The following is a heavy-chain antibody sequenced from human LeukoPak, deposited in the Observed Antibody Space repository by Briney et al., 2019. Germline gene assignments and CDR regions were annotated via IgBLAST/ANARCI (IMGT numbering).Heavy chain of an antibody. V-gene: IGHV4-59*01. CDR1: GGSISSYY. Sequence: SETLSLTCTVSGGSISSYYWSWIRQPPGKGLEWIGYIYYSGSTNYNPSLKSRVTISVDTSKNQISLKLSSVTAADTAVYYCARDSGSSGWYYFGYWGQGTLVTVSS. CDR2: IYYSGST. J-gene: IGHJ4*02. CDR3: ARDSGSSGWYYFGY. D-gene: IGHD6-19*01.